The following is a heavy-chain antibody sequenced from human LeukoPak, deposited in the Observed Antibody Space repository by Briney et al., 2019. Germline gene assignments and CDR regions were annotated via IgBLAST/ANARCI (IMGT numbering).Heavy chain of an antibody. CDR3: ARDGDGYSAY. CDR2: INQDGSEI. V-gene: IGHV3-7*01. J-gene: IGHJ4*02. Sequence: GGSLRLSCAASGFTFSSYWMSWVRQAPGKGLEWVANINQDGSEIYYVDSVEGRFTISRDNAKNSLYLQMNSLRAEDTAVYYCARDGDGYSAYWGQGTLVTVSS. D-gene: IGHD5-12*01. CDR1: GFTFSSYW.